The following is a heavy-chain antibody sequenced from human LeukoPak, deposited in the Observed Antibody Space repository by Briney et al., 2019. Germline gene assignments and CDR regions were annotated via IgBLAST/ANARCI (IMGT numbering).Heavy chain of an antibody. Sequence: SETLSLTCTVSGGSISSGGYYWSWIRQHPGKGLEWIGYVYYSGSTYYNPSLKSRVTISVDTSKNQFSLKLSSVTAADTAVYYCARVGGDFWSGYDYWGQGTLVTVSS. D-gene: IGHD3-3*01. J-gene: IGHJ4*02. V-gene: IGHV4-31*03. CDR3: ARVGGDFWSGYDY. CDR2: VYYSGST. CDR1: GGSISSGGYY.